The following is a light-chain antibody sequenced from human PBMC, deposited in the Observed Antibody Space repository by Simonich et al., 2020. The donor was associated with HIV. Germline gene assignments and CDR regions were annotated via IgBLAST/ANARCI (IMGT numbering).Light chain of an antibody. J-gene: IGLJ2*01. CDR2: TNN. CDR3: AAWDASLSAMV. CDR1: SSSIGSNF. V-gene: IGLV1-47*01. Sequence: QSVLTQPPSASGTPGQRVIISCSGSSSSIGSNFVSWYQQLPGTAPKLLIYTNNQLPSGVPDRFSGSKSGTSASLAISGLRSEDEADYFCAAWDASLSAMVFGGGTKLTVL.